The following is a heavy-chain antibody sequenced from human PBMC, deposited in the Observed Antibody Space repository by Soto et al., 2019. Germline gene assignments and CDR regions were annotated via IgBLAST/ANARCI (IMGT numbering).Heavy chain of an antibody. J-gene: IGHJ4*02. CDR2: ISSNGGST. Sequence: GGSLRLSCAASGFTFSSYAMHWVRQAPGKGLEYVSAISSNGGSTYYANSVKGRFTISRDNSKNTLYLQMGSLRAEDMAVYYCARVESMTTVTKGGFLDYWGQGTLVTVSS. CDR3: ARVESMTTVTKGGFLDY. D-gene: IGHD4-17*01. V-gene: IGHV3-64*01. CDR1: GFTFSSYA.